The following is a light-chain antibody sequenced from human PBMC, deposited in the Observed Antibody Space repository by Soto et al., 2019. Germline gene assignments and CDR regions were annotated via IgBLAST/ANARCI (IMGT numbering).Light chain of an antibody. CDR2: DVS. Sequence: DIVVTQSPSTLSVSPRERATLSCMAGQGVTTNFAWYQQKSGQSPRLLIYDVSIRATGVPARFSATGSETDFTLTISGLQSEDSAVYFCQQYNNWPFSFGQGTRLE. CDR1: QGVTTN. V-gene: IGKV3-15*01. J-gene: IGKJ5*01. CDR3: QQYNNWPFS.